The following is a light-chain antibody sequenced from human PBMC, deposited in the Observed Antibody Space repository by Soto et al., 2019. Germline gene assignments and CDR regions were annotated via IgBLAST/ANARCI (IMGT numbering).Light chain of an antibody. CDR1: QSFSNY. CDR3: HQSYSTLHT. J-gene: IGKJ2*01. Sequence: DIPMTQSPSSLYASVGDRVTITCRASQSFSNYLNWYQQKPGKAPKLLIYAASSLQSGVPSRFSGSGSGTAFTLTIRSLQTEDFATCYCHQSYSTLHTFGQGTKLEIK. V-gene: IGKV1-39*01. CDR2: AAS.